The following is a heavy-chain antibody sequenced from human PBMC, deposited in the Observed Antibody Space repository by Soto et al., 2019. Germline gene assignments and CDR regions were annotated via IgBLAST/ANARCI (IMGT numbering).Heavy chain of an antibody. CDR1: GFTFSSYC. CDR2: ISYDGSNK. Sequence: GGSLRLSCAASGFTFSSYCMHWVRQAPGKGLEWVAVISYDGSNKYYADSVKGRFTISRDNSKNTLYLQMNSLRAEDTAVYYCAKDLGYTEPNWFDPWGQGTLVTVSS. D-gene: IGHD6-13*01. J-gene: IGHJ5*02. CDR3: AKDLGYTEPNWFDP. V-gene: IGHV3-30*18.